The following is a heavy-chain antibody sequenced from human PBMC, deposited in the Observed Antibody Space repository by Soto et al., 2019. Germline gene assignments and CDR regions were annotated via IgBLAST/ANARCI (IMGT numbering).Heavy chain of an antibody. V-gene: IGHV1-3*01. D-gene: IGHD6-13*01. Sequence: ASVKVSCKASGYILTAYAMHWVRQAPGQRLEWMGWINAGNSYTKYSQKMQGRVTFTTDTSASTAYMELSSLTFEDTAVYYCARDRGSWTHDAFDVWGQGTMVTVSS. CDR2: INAGNSYT. CDR1: GYILTAYA. J-gene: IGHJ3*01. CDR3: ARDRGSWTHDAFDV.